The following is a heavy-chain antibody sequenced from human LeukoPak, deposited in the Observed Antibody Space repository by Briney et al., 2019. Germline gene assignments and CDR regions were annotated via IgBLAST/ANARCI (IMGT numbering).Heavy chain of an antibody. V-gene: IGHV4-39*01. Sequence: PSETLSLTCIFSVGSISSSSYYWGWIRQPPGKGLEWIGSIYYSGSTYYNPSLKSRVTISVDTLKNQFSLKLSSVTAADTAVYYCAGQLDYWGQGTLVTVSS. CDR3: AGQLDY. CDR1: VGSISSSSYY. CDR2: IYYSGST. J-gene: IGHJ4*02.